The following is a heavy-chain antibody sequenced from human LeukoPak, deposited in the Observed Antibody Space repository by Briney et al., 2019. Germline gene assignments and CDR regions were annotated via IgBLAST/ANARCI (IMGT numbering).Heavy chain of an antibody. D-gene: IGHD6-13*01. CDR1: GGSISSYY. V-gene: IGHV4-59*01. CDR2: IYYSGST. J-gene: IGHJ5*02. Sequence: PSETLSLTCTVSGGSISSYYWSWIRQPPGKGLEWIGYIYYSGSTNYNPSLKSRVTISVDTSKNQFSLKLSSVTAADTAVYYCARGRVAAAGLFDPWGQGTLVTVSS. CDR3: ARGRVAAAGLFDP.